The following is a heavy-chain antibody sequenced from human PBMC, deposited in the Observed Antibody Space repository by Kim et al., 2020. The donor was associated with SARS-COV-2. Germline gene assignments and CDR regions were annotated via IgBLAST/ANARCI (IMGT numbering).Heavy chain of an antibody. V-gene: IGHV3-30-3*01. CDR2: MSSDERRE. J-gene: IGHJ3*02. Sequence: GGSLRLSCVASGFIFSHYFMHWVRQTPGKGLEWVAVMSSDERREYYAESVRGRFTISRDNSENTLYLHINSLTAEDTALYYCARESHAANVAFDIWGKG. CDR1: GFIFSHYF. CDR3: ARESHAANVAFDI.